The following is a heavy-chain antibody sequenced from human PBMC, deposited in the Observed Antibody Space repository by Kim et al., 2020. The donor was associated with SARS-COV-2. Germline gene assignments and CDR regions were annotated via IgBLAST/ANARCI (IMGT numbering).Heavy chain of an antibody. CDR3: ARDNQYGFDV. Sequence: GGSLRLSCTASGFTLRNYWMHWVRQAPGKGLVWVSHINNEGTVTSYADSVTGRFTISRDNAKNTLYLQMNSLRAEDTAVYFCARDNQYGFDVWGDGTTVT. CDR2: INNEGTVT. V-gene: IGHV3-74*01. D-gene: IGHD1-1*01. J-gene: IGHJ6*02. CDR1: GFTLRNYW.